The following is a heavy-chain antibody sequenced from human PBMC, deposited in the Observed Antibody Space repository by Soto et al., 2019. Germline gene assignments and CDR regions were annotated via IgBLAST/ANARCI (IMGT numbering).Heavy chain of an antibody. CDR3: ARDRTPLVAARPQGWFDP. V-gene: IGHV3-30-3*01. CDR1: GFTFSSYA. J-gene: IGHJ5*02. Sequence: XGSLRLSCAASGFTFSSYAKHWVRQAPGKGLEWVAVISYDGSNKYYADSVKGRFTISRDNSKNTLYLQMNSLRAEDTAVYYCARDRTPLVAARPQGWFDPWGQGTLVTVSS. CDR2: ISYDGSNK. D-gene: IGHD6-6*01.